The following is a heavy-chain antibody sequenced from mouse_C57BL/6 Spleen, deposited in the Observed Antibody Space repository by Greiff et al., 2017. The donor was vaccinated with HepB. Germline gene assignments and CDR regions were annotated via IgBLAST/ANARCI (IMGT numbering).Heavy chain of an antibody. CDR3: ARGDDY. J-gene: IGHJ2*01. CDR1: RYTFTSYW. Sequence: QVQLQQPGAELVMPGASVKLSCKASRYTFTSYWMHWVKQRPGQGLEWIGEIDPSDSYTNYNQKFKGKSTLTVDKSSSTAYMQLSSLTSEDSAVYYCARGDDYWGQGTTLTVSS. V-gene: IGHV1-69*01. CDR2: IDPSDSYT.